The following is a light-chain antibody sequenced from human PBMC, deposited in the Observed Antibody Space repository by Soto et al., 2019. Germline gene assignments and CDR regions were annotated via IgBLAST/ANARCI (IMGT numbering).Light chain of an antibody. CDR3: SSYAGNNNFVV. J-gene: IGLJ2*01. Sequence: QSVLIQPPSASGSPGQSVTISCTGTSSDVGAYKYVSWYQQHPGKAPKLMIYEVTKRPSGVPGRFSGSKSGNTASLTVSGLQAEDEADYYCSSYAGNNNFVVFGGGTKLTVL. CDR1: SSDVGAYKY. CDR2: EVT. V-gene: IGLV2-8*01.